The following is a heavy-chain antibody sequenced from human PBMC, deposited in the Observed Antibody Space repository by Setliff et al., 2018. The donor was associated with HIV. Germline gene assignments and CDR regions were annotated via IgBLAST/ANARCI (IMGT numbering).Heavy chain of an antibody. CDR3: ARSPLYSGYERYYFDY. CDR1: GGSISSSNW. Sequence: SETLSLTCAVSGGSISSSNWWSWVRQPPGKGLEWIGEIYHSGSTNYNPSLKSRVIISLDRSKTQFSLKLSSVTAADTAVYYCARSPLYSGYERYYFDYWGQGTLVTVSS. J-gene: IGHJ4*02. V-gene: IGHV4-4*02. D-gene: IGHD5-12*01. CDR2: IYHSGST.